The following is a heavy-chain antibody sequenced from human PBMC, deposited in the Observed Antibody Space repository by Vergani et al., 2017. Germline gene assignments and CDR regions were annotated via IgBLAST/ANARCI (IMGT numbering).Heavy chain of an antibody. Sequence: QLQLQESGPGLVKPSETLSLTCTVSGGPISSSSYYWGGIRQPPGKGLEWIGSIYYRGSTYYNPSRKIRVTISVETSKNQFSLRLRSVTAADTAVYYCARYFRVVGRIAVAGSFDDWGQGTLVTVSS. CDR3: ARYFRVVGRIAVAGSFDD. D-gene: IGHD6-19*01. CDR1: GGPISSSSYY. V-gene: IGHV4-39*01. CDR2: IYYRGST. J-gene: IGHJ4*02.